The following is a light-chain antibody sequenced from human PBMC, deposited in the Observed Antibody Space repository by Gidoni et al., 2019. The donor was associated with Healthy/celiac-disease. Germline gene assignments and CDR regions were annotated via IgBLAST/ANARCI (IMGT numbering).Light chain of an antibody. CDR2: AAS. V-gene: IGKV1-39*01. Sequence: DIQMTPSPSSLTASVVDRVTITYRARQSIISYLTWYQQKPGKAPKLLIYAASSWQSGVPARFSGSGSGTDFTLTISSLQPEDVATYYCQQSYSTPGSFGQGTKLEIK. CDR3: QQSYSTPGS. CDR1: QSIISY. J-gene: IGKJ2*04.